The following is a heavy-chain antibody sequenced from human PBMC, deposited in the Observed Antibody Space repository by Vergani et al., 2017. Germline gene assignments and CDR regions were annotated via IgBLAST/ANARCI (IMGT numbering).Heavy chain of an antibody. V-gene: IGHV3-30*02. CDR2: IRYDGINK. CDR3: ARDPVTTLPLVY. D-gene: IGHD4-17*01. J-gene: IGHJ4*02. Sequence: QVQLVESGGGVVQPGGSLRLSCAASGFTFSSYGMHWVRQAPGKGLEWVAFIRYDGINKYYADSVKGRFTISRDNSKNTLYLQMNSLRAEDTAVYYCARDPVTTLPLVYWGQGTLVTVSS. CDR1: GFTFSSYG.